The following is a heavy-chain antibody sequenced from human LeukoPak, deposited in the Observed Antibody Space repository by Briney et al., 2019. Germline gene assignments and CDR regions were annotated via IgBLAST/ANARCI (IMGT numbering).Heavy chain of an antibody. V-gene: IGHV4-59*01. CDR3: ASLNRPYYYDSSGYYHPPPHFDY. Sequence: SETLSLTCTVSGGSISSYYWSWIRQPPGKGLEWIGYIYYSGSTNYNPSLKSRVTISVDTSKNQFSLKLSSVTAADTAVYYCASLNRPYYYDSSGYYHPPPHFDYWGQGTLVTVSS. CDR1: GGSISSYY. D-gene: IGHD3-22*01. J-gene: IGHJ4*02. CDR2: IYYSGST.